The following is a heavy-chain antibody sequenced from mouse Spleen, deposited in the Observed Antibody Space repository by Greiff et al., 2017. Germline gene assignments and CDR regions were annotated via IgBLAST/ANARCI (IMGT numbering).Heavy chain of an antibody. CDR2: IWSGGST. Sequence: VKLKQSGPGLVQPSQSLSITCTVSGFSLTSYGVHWVRQSPGKGLEWLGVIWSGGSTDYNAAFISRLSISKDNSKSQVFFKMNSLQADDTAIYYCARNSHWYFDVWGTGTTVTVSS. CDR3: ARNSHWYFDV. V-gene: IGHV2-2*01. J-gene: IGHJ1*03. CDR1: GFSLTSYG.